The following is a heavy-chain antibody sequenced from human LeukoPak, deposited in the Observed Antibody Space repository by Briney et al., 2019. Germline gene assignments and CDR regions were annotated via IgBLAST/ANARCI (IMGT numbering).Heavy chain of an antibody. CDR2: IYHSGST. Sequence: SETPSLTCTVSGGSISSYYWSWIRQPPGKGLEWIGYIYHSGSTYYNPSLKSRVTISVDRSKNQFSLKLSSVTAADTAVYYCARDLSSYGPEDAFDIWGQGTMVTVSS. V-gene: IGHV4-59*12. D-gene: IGHD5-18*01. CDR1: GGSISSYY. J-gene: IGHJ3*02. CDR3: ARDLSSYGPEDAFDI.